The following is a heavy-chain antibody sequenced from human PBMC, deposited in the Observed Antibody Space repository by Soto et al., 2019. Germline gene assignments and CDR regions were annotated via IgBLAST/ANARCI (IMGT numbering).Heavy chain of an antibody. CDR3: AKDPADVDRESNWLAL. CDR2: ISGSGYHT. Sequence: EVQLLESGGGLVQPGGSLRLSCAASKFTFNNYAMSWVRQAPGKGLEWVSAISGSGYHTYYADSVKGRFTISRDNSKNTLYLKTNSLRAEDTARYNLAKDPADVDRESNWLALCGQGTVVTVSS. V-gene: IGHV3-23*01. D-gene: IGHD1-26*01. CDR1: KFTFNNYA. J-gene: IGHJ5*02.